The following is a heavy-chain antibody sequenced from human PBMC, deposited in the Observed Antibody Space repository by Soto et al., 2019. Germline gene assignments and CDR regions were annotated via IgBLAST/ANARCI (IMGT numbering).Heavy chain of an antibody. CDR3: VKDRHPDGIWTFDY. J-gene: IGHJ4*02. Sequence: DVQLLESGGHLIQPGESLRLSCAASGFSFSGYTMNWVRQAQGKGLEWISGINGGGGTTYYADSVKGRFTISRDDSKNILYLQMNSPRAEDTAIYYCVKDRHPDGIWTFDYWGRGTLVTVSS. V-gene: IGHV3-23*01. CDR2: INGGGGTT. D-gene: IGHD3-9*01. CDR1: GFSFSGYT.